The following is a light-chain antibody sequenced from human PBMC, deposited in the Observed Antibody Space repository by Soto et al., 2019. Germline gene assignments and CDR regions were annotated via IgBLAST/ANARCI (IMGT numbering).Light chain of an antibody. CDR2: GAS. CDR1: QSVSSSY. V-gene: IGKV3-20*01. J-gene: IGKJ4*01. CDR3: QQYGSSPPVT. Sequence: EIVLTQSPGTLSLSPGERATLSCRASQSVSSSYLAWYQQKPGQAPRLLIYGASSRATGIPDRFSGSGSGTDFTLTISGLEPEDFAVYYCQQYGSSPPVTFXGGTKADIK.